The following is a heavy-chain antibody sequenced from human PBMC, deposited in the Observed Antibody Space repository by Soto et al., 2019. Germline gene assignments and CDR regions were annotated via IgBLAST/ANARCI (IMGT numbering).Heavy chain of an antibody. V-gene: IGHV3-30*03. CDR1: GFTFSSYG. CDR2: ISYDGSNK. D-gene: IGHD6-13*01. Sequence: LRLSCAASGFTFSSYGMHWVRQAPGKGLEWVAVISYDGSNKYYADSVKGRFTISRDNSKNTLYLQMNSLRAEDTAVYYCARDPGSSWYPIDYWGQGTLVTVSS. J-gene: IGHJ4*02. CDR3: ARDPGSSWYPIDY.